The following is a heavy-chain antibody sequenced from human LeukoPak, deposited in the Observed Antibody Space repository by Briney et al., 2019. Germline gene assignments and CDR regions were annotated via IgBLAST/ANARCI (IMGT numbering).Heavy chain of an antibody. CDR3: AELGITMIGGV. Sequence: PGGSLRLSCVASGFTFSSYWMTWVRQAPGKGLEWVANMRQDGNEKYYVDSVRGRFTISRDNAKNSLYLQMNSLRAEDTAVYYCAELGITMIGGVWGKGTTVTISS. CDR2: MRQDGNEK. V-gene: IGHV3-7*01. D-gene: IGHD3-10*02. CDR1: GFTFSSYW. J-gene: IGHJ6*04.